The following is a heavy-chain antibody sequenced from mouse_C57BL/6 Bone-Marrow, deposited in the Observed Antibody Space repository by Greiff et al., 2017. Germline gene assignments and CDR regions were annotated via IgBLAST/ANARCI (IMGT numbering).Heavy chain of an antibody. D-gene: IGHD2-3*01. Sequence: QVQLKESGAELVRPGTSVKVSCKASGYAFTNYLIEWVKQRPGQGLEWIGVINPGSGGTNYNEKFKGKATLTADKSSSTAYMQLSSLTSEDSAVYVCARARLLRIDYWGQGTTLTVSS. J-gene: IGHJ2*01. CDR3: ARARLLRIDY. CDR1: GYAFTNYL. CDR2: INPGSGGT. V-gene: IGHV1-54*01.